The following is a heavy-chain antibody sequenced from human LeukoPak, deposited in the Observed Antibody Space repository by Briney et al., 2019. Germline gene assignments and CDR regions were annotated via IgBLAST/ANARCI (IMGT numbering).Heavy chain of an antibody. D-gene: IGHD4-11*01. V-gene: IGHV3-30-3*01. CDR2: ISYDGSNK. CDR3: ARPLQRYYYYGMDV. Sequence: GRSLRLSCAASGFTFSSYAMHWVRQAPGKGLEWVAVISYDGSNKYYADSVKGRFTISRDNSKNTLYLQMNSLRAEDTAVYCCARPLQRYYYYGMDVWGQGTTVTVSS. CDR1: GFTFSSYA. J-gene: IGHJ6*02.